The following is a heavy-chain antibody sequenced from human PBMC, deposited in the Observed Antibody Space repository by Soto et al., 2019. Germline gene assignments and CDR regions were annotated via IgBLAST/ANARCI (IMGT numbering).Heavy chain of an antibody. CDR2: ISGSGGST. CDR1: GFTFSSYA. D-gene: IGHD6-19*01. Sequence: GGSLRLSCAASGFTFSSYAMSWVRQAPGKGLEWVSAISGSGGSTYYADSVKGRFTISRDNSKNTLYLQMNSLRAEDTAVYYCAKEFKYSSGWYQQPGLNFDYWGQGT. CDR3: AKEFKYSSGWYQQPGLNFDY. J-gene: IGHJ4*02. V-gene: IGHV3-23*01.